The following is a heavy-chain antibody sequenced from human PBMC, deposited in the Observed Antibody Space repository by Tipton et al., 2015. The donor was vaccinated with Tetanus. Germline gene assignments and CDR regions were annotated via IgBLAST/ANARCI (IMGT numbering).Heavy chain of an antibody. CDR1: GGSISGYF. V-gene: IGHV4-59*01. D-gene: IGHD2-8*02. J-gene: IGHJ4*01. CDR3: ARYHCTGTTCQHLDH. CDR2: VFYTGST. Sequence: TLSLTCNVSGGSISGYFWTWIRQPPGKGLQCIGYVFYTGSTNYNSPFESRVTISVDTSKNQISLQLRSVTAADTAVYYCARYHCTGTTCQHLDHWGQGTLVTVSS.